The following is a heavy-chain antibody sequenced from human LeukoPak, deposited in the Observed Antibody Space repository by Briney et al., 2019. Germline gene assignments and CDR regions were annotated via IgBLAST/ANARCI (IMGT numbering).Heavy chain of an antibody. CDR3: ARGGDFWSGYYGFRGYYYGMDV. CDR1: GFTFSSYA. J-gene: IGHJ6*02. CDR2: ISSSSSCI. V-gene: IGHV3-21*01. Sequence: GGSLRLSCAASGFTFSSYAMHWVRQAPGKGLEWVSSISSSSSCIYYADSVKGRFTISRDNAKNSLYLQMNSLRAEDTAVYYCARGGDFWSGYYGFRGYYYGMDVWGQGTTVTVSS. D-gene: IGHD3-3*01.